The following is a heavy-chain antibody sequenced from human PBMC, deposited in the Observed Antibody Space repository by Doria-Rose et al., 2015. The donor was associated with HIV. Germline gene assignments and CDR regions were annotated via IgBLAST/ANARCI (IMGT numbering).Heavy chain of an antibody. D-gene: IGHD6-13*01. CDR1: GVSLSSPGMG. CDR2: MFSDYER. V-gene: IGHV2-26*01. CDR3: ARIKSSRWYHKYYFDF. Sequence: SGPVLVKPTETLTLTCTVSGVSLSSPGMGVSWIRQPPGKALEWLANMFSDYERSYKTSLKSRLTISRGTSKSQVVLTMTDMDPVDTATYYCARIKSSRWYHKYYFDFWGQGTLVIVSA. J-gene: IGHJ4*02.